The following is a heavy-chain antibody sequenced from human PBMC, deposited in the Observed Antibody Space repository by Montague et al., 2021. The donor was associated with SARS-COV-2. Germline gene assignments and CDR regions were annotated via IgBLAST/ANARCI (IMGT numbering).Heavy chain of an antibody. CDR3: ARRLYSFGSGTYRD. CDR2: SSHNGNT. CDR1: GGSFIGYY. J-gene: IGHJ4*02. D-gene: IGHD3-10*01. V-gene: IGHV4-34*01. Sequence: SETLSLTCTVPGGSFIGYYWCWSRQPPGKGLEWIGESSHNGNTQYNPSLKSRLTVSLDTSRTHISLQVTSVTAADTAVYFCARRLYSFGSGTYRDWGQGTLVTVSS.